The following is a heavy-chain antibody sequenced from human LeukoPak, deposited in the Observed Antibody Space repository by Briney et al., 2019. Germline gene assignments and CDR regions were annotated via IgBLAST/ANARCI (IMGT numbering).Heavy chain of an antibody. Sequence: GGSLRLSCVVSGFNSEDHAMHWVRQAPGKGLEWVSGIYWSSSGTGYADSVKGRFTVSRDSAKNSLYLQMSGLRVEDTAVYHCASDSPYYGMDVWGQGTTVTVSS. CDR1: GFNSEDHA. CDR2: IYWSSSGT. J-gene: IGHJ6*02. CDR3: ASDSPYYGMDV. V-gene: IGHV3-9*02.